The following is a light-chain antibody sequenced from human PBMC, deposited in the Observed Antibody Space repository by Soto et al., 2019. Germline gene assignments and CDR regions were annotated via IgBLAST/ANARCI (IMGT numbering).Light chain of an antibody. CDR1: SSNIGNNY. Sequence: QSVLTQPPSASGTPGQRVTISCSGSSSNIGNNYVYWYQQLPVTAPTLLICRSSVRPSGVPDRFSGSKSGTSASLAISGLRSEDEADYYCASWDDSLEGYVFGAGTKLTVL. CDR3: ASWDDSLEGYV. J-gene: IGLJ1*01. CDR2: RSS. V-gene: IGLV1-47*01.